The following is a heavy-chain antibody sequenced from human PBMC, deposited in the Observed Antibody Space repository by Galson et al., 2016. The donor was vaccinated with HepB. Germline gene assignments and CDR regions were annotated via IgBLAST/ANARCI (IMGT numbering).Heavy chain of an antibody. CDR1: GVSISGTNW. CDR3: VGNGYYCLDA. V-gene: IGHV4-4*02. J-gene: IGHJ6*02. Sequence: LSLTCAVSGVSISGTNWWSWVRQPPGKGLEWIGEIYHSGSTNYNPSLQSRVAISVDTSKNQFSLNLNSVTAADTALYYGVGNGYYCLDAWGQGTTVTVSS. CDR2: IYHSGST.